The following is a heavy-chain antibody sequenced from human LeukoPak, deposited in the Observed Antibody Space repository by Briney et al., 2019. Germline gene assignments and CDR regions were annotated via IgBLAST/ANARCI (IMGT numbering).Heavy chain of an antibody. J-gene: IGHJ5*02. Sequence: KVSFXGSGGXFISYAISWVRQAPGQGREWMGGIIPLFGTATYAHKFQGRVTITADDSTSTAYMELSSLRSEDTAVYYCANIQYCRNTSCYGWFDPWGQGTLVTVSS. CDR2: IIPLFGTA. CDR3: ANIQYCRNTSCYGWFDP. CDR1: GGXFISYA. V-gene: IGHV1-69*01. D-gene: IGHD2-2*01.